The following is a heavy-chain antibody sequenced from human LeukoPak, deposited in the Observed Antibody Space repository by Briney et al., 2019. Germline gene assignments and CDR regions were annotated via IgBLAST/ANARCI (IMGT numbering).Heavy chain of an antibody. Sequence: SETLSLTCTVSGGSIRSYYWSWIRQPPGKGLEWIGYIDYSGVTNYNPSLKSRVTFSVDTSKSQFSLKLSSVTAADTAVYYCATSGATTATTWGGNWFDPWGQGALVTVSS. V-gene: IGHV4-59*01. D-gene: IGHD4-17*01. J-gene: IGHJ5*02. CDR2: IDYSGVT. CDR1: GGSIRSYY. CDR3: ATSGATTATTWGGNWFDP.